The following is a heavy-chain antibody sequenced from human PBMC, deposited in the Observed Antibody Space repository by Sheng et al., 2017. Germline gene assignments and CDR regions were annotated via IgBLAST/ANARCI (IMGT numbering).Heavy chain of an antibody. CDR1: GGSFSGYY. D-gene: IGHD3-9*01. J-gene: IGHJ4*02. CDR2: INHSGST. CDR3: ARGRQVLRYFDWLNPFDY. V-gene: IGHV4-34*01. Sequence: QVQLQQWGAGLLKPSETLSLTCAVYGGSFSGYYWSWIRQPPGKGLEWIGEINHSGSTNYNPSLKSRVTISVDTSKNQFSLKLSSVTAADTAVYYCARGRQVLRYFDWLNPFDYWGQGTLVTVSS.